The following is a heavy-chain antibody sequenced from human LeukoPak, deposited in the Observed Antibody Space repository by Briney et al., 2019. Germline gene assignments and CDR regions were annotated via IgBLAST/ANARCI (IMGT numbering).Heavy chain of an antibody. J-gene: IGHJ6*02. CDR3: ARDSQGYCSSTSCYVYYYGMDV. Sequence: ASVKVSCKASGYTFTGYYMHWVRQAPGQGLGWMGWINPNSGGTNYAQKFQGRVTMTRDTSISTAYMELSRLRSDDTAVYYCARDSQGYCSSTSCYVYYYGMDVWGQGTTVTVSS. D-gene: IGHD2-2*01. CDR2: INPNSGGT. CDR1: GYTFTGYY. V-gene: IGHV1-2*02.